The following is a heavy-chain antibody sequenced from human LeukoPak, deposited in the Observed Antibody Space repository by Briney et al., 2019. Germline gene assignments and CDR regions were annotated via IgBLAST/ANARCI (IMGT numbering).Heavy chain of an antibody. CDR3: ARDRDYYDSSGLRAFDI. Sequence: ASVKVSCKASGYTFTGYYMHWVRQAPGQGLEWMGWINPNSGGTNYAQKFQGRVTMTRDTSISTAYMELSRLRSDDTAVYYCARDRDYYDSSGLRAFDIWGQGTMVTVSS. V-gene: IGHV1-2*02. CDR2: INPNSGGT. CDR1: GYTFTGYY. D-gene: IGHD3-22*01. J-gene: IGHJ3*02.